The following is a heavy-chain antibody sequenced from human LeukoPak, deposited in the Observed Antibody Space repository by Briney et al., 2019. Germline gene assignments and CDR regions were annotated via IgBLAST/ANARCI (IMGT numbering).Heavy chain of an antibody. CDR3: GRGGYYSGGIFYYYFDY. D-gene: IGHD2-15*01. J-gene: IGHJ4*02. CDR2: IYPGDSDT. CDR1: GYRFTSYW. V-gene: IGHV5-51*01. Sequence: GESLKISCKGSGYRFTSYWIGWVRQMPGKGLEWMGIIYPGDSDTRYSPSFQGQVTISADKSISTAYLQWSSLKASDTAMYYCGRGGYYSGGIFYYYFDYWAREPWSPSPQ.